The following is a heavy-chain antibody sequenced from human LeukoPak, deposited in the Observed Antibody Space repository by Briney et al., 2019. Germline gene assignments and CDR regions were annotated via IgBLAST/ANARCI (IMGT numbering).Heavy chain of an antibody. Sequence: SETLSLTCTVSGGSISSYYWSWIRQPPGKGLEWIGYIYYSGSTNYNPSLKSRATISVDTSKNQFSLKLSSVTAADTAVYYCASTRFRWGVDPYFDYWGQGTLVTVSS. CDR1: GGSISSYY. CDR2: IYYSGST. J-gene: IGHJ4*02. V-gene: IGHV4-59*01. D-gene: IGHD3-10*01. CDR3: ASTRFRWGVDPYFDY.